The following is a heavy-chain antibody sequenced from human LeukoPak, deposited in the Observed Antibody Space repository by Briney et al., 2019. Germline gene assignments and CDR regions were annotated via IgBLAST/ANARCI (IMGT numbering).Heavy chain of an antibody. D-gene: IGHD3-3*01. V-gene: IGHV1-69*05. CDR3: ARVGDFWSGYNDY. Sequence: SVKVSCKASGGTFSSYAISWVRQAPGQGLEWMGRIIPIFGTANYAQKFQGRVTITTDESTSTAYMELRSLRSEDTAVYYCARVGDFWSGYNDYWGQGTLVTVSS. CDR2: IIPIFGTA. J-gene: IGHJ4*02. CDR1: GGTFSSYA.